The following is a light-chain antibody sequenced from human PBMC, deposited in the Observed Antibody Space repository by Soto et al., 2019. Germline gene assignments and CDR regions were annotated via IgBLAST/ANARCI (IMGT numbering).Light chain of an antibody. V-gene: IGKV3-20*01. CDR2: GAS. J-gene: IGKJ2*01. CDR1: QSVSSNY. CDR3: QQYGRSPMLT. Sequence: EIVLTQSPGTLSLSPGERATLSCRASQSVSSNYLAWYQQKPGQAPRLLIYGASRGAAGIPDRFSGSGSGTDFTLTINRLEPEDYAVYFCQQYGRSPMLTFGQGTKLEIK.